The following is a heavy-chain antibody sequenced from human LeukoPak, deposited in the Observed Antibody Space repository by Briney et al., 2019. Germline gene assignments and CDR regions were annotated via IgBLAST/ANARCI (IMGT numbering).Heavy chain of an antibody. Sequence: GESLKISCRGSGYSFTSYWIGWVRQMPGKGLEWMGIIYPGDSDTRYSPSFQGQVTISADKSISTAYLQWSSLKASDTAMYYCARGPPTEMATIAYYFDYWGQGTLVTVSS. V-gene: IGHV5-51*01. J-gene: IGHJ4*02. CDR2: IYPGDSDT. CDR1: GYSFTSYW. D-gene: IGHD5-24*01. CDR3: ARGPPTEMATIAYYFDY.